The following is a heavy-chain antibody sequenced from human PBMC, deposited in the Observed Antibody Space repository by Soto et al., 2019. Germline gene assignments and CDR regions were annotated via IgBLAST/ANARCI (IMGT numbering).Heavy chain of an antibody. Sequence: PGGSLRLSCAASGFIFSSYGMHWVRQAPGKGLEWVAVISFDGSKKYYADSVKGRFTISRDNSKNTLDLHMNSLRTEDTAVYYCATVAHCSGTFHYSGPGTLLTVSS. CDR2: ISFDGSKK. D-gene: IGHD3-10*02. V-gene: IGHV3-30*03. CDR3: ATVAHCSGTFHY. CDR1: GFIFSSYG. J-gene: IGHJ4*02.